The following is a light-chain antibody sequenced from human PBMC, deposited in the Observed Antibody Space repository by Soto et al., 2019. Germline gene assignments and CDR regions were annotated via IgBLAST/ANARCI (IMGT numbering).Light chain of an antibody. CDR1: QGISNY. V-gene: IGKV1-27*01. CDR2: AAS. J-gene: IGKJ3*01. CDR3: QRYISAPFT. Sequence: DIQMTQSPSSLSASVGDRVTITCRATQGISNYLAWYQQKPGEVPKLLIYAASTLQSGVPSRFSGSGSGTDFTLTISSLQPEDVATYYCQRYISAPFTFGPGTNVHIK.